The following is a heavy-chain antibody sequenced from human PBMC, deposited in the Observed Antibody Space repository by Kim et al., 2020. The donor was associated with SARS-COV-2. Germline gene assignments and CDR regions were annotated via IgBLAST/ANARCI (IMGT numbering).Heavy chain of an antibody. D-gene: IGHD6-13*01. CDR3: ASESSSSWSNFDY. J-gene: IGHJ4*02. V-gene: IGHV1-3*01. Sequence: YSQKFQGRVTMTRDTSASTAYMELSSLRSEDTAVYYCASESSSSWSNFDYWGQGTLVTVSS.